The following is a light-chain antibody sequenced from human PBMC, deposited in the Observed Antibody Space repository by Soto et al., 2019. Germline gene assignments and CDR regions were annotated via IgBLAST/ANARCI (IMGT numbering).Light chain of an antibody. Sequence: QSVLTQPASVSGSPGQSITISCTGTSSDIGAYNYVSWYQQHPGKAPKLMIYDVTNRPSGVSNRFSGSKSGNTASLTISGLQAEDEADYYCSSYTGSSTHVLFGGGTKLTVL. CDR3: SSYTGSSTHVL. CDR1: SSDIGAYNY. CDR2: DVT. J-gene: IGLJ2*01. V-gene: IGLV2-14*03.